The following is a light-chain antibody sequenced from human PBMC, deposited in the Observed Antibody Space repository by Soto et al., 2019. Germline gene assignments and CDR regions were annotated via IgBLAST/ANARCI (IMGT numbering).Light chain of an antibody. CDR2: GAS. V-gene: IGKV3-20*01. Sequence: IVVTQSPCTLSLSPGERATLSCRASQSVSSSYLAWYQQKPGQAPRLLIYGASSRATGIPDRFSGSGSGTDFTLTISRLEPEDFAVYYCQQYGSSPPLTFGGGTKV. CDR1: QSVSSSY. CDR3: QQYGSSPPLT. J-gene: IGKJ4*01.